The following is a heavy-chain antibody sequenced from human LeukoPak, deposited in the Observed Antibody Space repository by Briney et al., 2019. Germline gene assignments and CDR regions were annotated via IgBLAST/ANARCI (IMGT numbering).Heavy chain of an antibody. Sequence: PSVKVSCKASGHTFTSYDINWVRRAPGQGREGMGWISAYNGNKNYAQKLQGRVTIPTDISKSRAYGELRSLISHHTAVFHCASVSRLITMIVVVIKSSDFDYWGQGTLVSVSS. D-gene: IGHD3-22*01. CDR2: ISAYNGNK. CDR1: GHTFTSYD. V-gene: IGHV1-18*01. CDR3: ASVSRLITMIVVVIKSSDFDY. J-gene: IGHJ4*02.